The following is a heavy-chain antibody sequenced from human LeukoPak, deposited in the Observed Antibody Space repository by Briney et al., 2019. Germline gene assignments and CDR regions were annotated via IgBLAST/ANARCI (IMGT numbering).Heavy chain of an antibody. CDR1: GFTFRDYW. CDR2: IDSDATST. Sequence: GGSLRLSCAASGFTFRDYWMHWVRQAPEKGLMWVSHIDSDATSTYYTDSVKGRFTISRDNAKNTVYLQMNSLRAEDTAIYYXARXSQYGLGSXSXWGQGXLVTVSS. V-gene: IGHV3-74*01. CDR3: ARXSQYGLGSXSX. J-gene: IGHJ4*02. D-gene: IGHD3-10*01.